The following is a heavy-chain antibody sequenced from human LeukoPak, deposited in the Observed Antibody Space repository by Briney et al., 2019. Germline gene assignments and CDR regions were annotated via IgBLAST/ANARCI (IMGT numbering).Heavy chain of an antibody. CDR3: AMSRLNYYYYYGMDV. CDR1: GGTFSSYA. Sequence: GASVKVSCKASGGTFSSYAISWVRQAPGQGLEWMGRIIPILGIANYAQKFQGRVTITADKSTSTAYMELSSLRSEDTAVYYCAMSRLNYYYYYGMDVWGQGTTVTVSS. J-gene: IGHJ6*02. CDR2: IIPILGIA. V-gene: IGHV1-69*04.